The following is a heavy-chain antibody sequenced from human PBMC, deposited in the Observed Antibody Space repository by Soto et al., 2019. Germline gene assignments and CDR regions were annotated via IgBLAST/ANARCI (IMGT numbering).Heavy chain of an antibody. V-gene: IGHV3-30-3*01. J-gene: IGHJ4*02. Sequence: QVQLVESGGGVVQPGRSLRLSCAASGFTFSSYAMHWVRQAPGKGLEWVAVISYDGSNKYYADSVKGRFTISRDNSKNTLYLQMNSLRAEDTAVYYCASPGALSNWGQETLVTVSS. CDR2: ISYDGSNK. D-gene: IGHD1-26*01. CDR3: ASPGALSN. CDR1: GFTFSSYA.